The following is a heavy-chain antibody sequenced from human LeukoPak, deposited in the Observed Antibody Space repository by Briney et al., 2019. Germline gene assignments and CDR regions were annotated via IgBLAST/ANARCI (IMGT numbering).Heavy chain of an antibody. V-gene: IGHV4-34*01. CDR3: ARARAYSSPIPTIDY. Sequence: SETLSLTCAVYGGSFSGYYWSWIRQPPGKGLEWIGEINHSGSTNYNPSLKSRVTISVDTSKNQFSLKLSSVTAADTAVYYCARARAYSSPIPTIDYWGQGTLVTVSS. J-gene: IGHJ4*02. CDR2: INHSGST. D-gene: IGHD6-13*01. CDR1: GGSFSGYY.